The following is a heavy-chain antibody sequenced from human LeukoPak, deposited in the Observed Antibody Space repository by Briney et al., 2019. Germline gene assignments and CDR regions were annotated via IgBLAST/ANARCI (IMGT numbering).Heavy chain of an antibody. CDR3: ARGGYYYYGMDV. Sequence: SETLSLTCTVSGGSISSSSYYWGWIRQPPGKGLKWIGSIYYSGSTYYNTSLKSRVTISVDTSKNQFSLELSSVTAADTAVYYCARGGYYYYGMDVWGQGTTVTVSS. V-gene: IGHV4-39*01. J-gene: IGHJ6*02. CDR2: IYYSGST. CDR1: GGSISSSSYY.